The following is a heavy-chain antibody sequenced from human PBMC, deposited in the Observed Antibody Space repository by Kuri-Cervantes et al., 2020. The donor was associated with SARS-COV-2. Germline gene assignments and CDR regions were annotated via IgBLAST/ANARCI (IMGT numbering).Heavy chain of an antibody. CDR2: ISGSGGST. CDR3: ARGAGVGLANDYFDY. Sequence: GESLKISCAASGFTFSSYAMSWVRQAPGKGLEWVSAISGSGGSTYYADSVKGRFTISRDNSKNTLYLQMNSLRAEDTAVYYCARGAGVGLANDYFDYWGQGTLVTVSS. V-gene: IGHV3-23*01. CDR1: GFTFSSYA. J-gene: IGHJ4*02. D-gene: IGHD3-3*01.